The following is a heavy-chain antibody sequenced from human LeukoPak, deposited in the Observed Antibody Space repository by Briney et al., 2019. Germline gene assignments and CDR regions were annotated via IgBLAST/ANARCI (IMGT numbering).Heavy chain of an antibody. D-gene: IGHD3-16*01. CDR3: ASGGDYSDY. CDR2: IYHSGST. CDR1: GYSISSGYY. V-gene: IGHV4-38-2*01. Sequence: SETLSLTCAVSGYSISSGYYWGWIRQPPGKGLEWIGSIYHSGSTYYNPSLKSRVTISVETSKNQFSLKLSSVTAADTAVYYCASGGDYSDYWGQGTLVTVSS. J-gene: IGHJ4*02.